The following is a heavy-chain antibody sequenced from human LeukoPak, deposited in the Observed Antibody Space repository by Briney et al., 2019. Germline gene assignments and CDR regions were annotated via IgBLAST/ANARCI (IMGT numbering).Heavy chain of an antibody. V-gene: IGHV4-34*01. CDR2: INHSGST. Sequence: SEALPLTCAVYGGSFSGYYWSWIRQPPGKGLEWIGEINHSGSTNYNPSLKSRVTISVDTSKNQFSLKLSSVTAADTAVYYCARGSILTGYVGYWGQGTLVTVSS. CDR1: GGSFSGYY. CDR3: ARGSILTGYVGY. J-gene: IGHJ4*02. D-gene: IGHD3-9*01.